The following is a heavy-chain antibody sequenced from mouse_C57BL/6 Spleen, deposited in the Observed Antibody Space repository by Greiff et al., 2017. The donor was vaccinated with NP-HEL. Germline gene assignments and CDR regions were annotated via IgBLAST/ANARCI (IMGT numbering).Heavy chain of an antibody. Sequence: EVQGVESGGGLVQPGGSLKLSCAASGFTFSDYYMYWVRQTPEKRLEWVAYISNGGGRTYYPDTVKGRFTISRDNAKNTLYLQMSRLKSEDTAMYYCARHLNWESYFDVRGTGTTGTVSS. CDR1: GFTFSDYY. V-gene: IGHV5-12*01. CDR3: ARHLNWESYFDV. J-gene: IGHJ1*03. D-gene: IGHD4-1*02. CDR2: ISNGGGRT.